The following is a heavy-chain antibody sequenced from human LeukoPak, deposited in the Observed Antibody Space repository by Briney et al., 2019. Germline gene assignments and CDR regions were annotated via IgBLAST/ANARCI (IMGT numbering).Heavy chain of an antibody. CDR1: GFTFMNYD. CDR2: IYNNGDNT. V-gene: IGHV3-23*01. CDR3: AKSGARWSHFDY. J-gene: IGHJ4*02. D-gene: IGHD3-3*01. Sequence: PGGSLRLSCAASGFTFMNYDMNWVRQAPGKGLEWVADIYNNGDNTYYTDSVKGRFTISRDNSKNTLYLQMNSLRAEDTALYYCAKSGARWSHFDYWGQGTLVTVSS.